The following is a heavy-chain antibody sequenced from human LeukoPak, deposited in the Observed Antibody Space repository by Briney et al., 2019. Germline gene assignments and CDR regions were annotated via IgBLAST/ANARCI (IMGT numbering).Heavy chain of an antibody. J-gene: IGHJ3*02. V-gene: IGHV4-59*08. CDR3: ARGGDIVADAFDI. CDR1: GGSISNYY. D-gene: IGHD5-12*01. CDR2: IYNAATT. Sequence: SETLSLTCAVSGGSISNYYWTWIRQPPGKGLEWLGFIYNAATTNYNPSLKSRVTISVDTSKNQFSLKLSSVTAADTAVYYCARGGDIVADAFDIWGQGTMVTVSS.